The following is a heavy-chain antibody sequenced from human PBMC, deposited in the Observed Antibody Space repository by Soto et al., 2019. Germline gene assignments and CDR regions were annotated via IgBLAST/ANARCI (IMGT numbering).Heavy chain of an antibody. CDR1: GGSFSGYY. Sequence: SETLSLTCAVHGGSFSGYYWDWIRQPPGKGLEWIGEVNHGGTSNYNPSLTSPVTISIDTSKNQFSLSLRSVTAADTAVYFCVRRGRTSNGDWFDLWGQGILVTVSS. D-gene: IGHD3-3*02. CDR3: VRRGRTSNGDWFDL. V-gene: IGHV4-34*01. CDR2: VNHGGTS. J-gene: IGHJ5*02.